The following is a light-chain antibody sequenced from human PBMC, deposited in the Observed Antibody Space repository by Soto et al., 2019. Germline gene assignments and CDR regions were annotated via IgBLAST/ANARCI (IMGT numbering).Light chain of an antibody. CDR1: QSVSSN. V-gene: IGKV3-15*01. J-gene: IGKJ1*01. CDR2: GAS. Sequence: EIVMTQSPATLSVSPGERATLSCRASQSVSSNLAWYQQKPVQAPRLLIYGASTRATGIPARFSGSGSGTEFTLTISSLQSEDFAVYYCQQYNNWARKFGQGTKVEIK. CDR3: QQYNNWARK.